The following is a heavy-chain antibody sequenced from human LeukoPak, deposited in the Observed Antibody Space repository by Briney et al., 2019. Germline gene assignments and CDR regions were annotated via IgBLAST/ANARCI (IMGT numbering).Heavy chain of an antibody. D-gene: IGHD6-13*01. J-gene: IGHJ4*02. CDR2: IIPILGIA. Sequence: GASVKVSCKASGGTFSSYAISWVRQAPGQGLEWMGRIIPILGIANYAQKFQGRVTITADKSSSTAYMELSSLRSEDTAVYYCASPGYSSSWYDYWGQGTLVTVSS. V-gene: IGHV1-69*04. CDR1: GGTFSSYA. CDR3: ASPGYSSSWYDY.